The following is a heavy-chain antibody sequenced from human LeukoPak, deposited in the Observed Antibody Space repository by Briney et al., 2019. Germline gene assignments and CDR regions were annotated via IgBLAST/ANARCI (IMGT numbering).Heavy chain of an antibody. Sequence: PGGSLRLSCAASGFTVSSNYMSWVRQAPGKGLEWVSVIYSGGSTYYADSVKGRFTISRDNSKNTLYLQMNSLRAEDTAVYYCARGSGSSGWYKEYYFDYWGQGTLVTVSS. CDR1: GFTVSSNY. D-gene: IGHD6-19*01. CDR3: ARGSGSSGWYKEYYFDY. CDR2: IYSGGST. V-gene: IGHV3-66*02. J-gene: IGHJ4*02.